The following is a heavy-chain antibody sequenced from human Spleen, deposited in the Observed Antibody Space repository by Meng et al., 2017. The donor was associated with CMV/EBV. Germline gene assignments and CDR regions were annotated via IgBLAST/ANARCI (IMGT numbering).Heavy chain of an antibody. CDR2: ISSSSSYI. J-gene: IGHJ5*02. D-gene: IGHD2-2*01. V-gene: IGHV3-21*01. CDR3: ARVNRYCSSTSCWTNWFDP. CDR1: SSYS. Sequence: SSYSMNWVSQAPGKGLEWVTSISSSSSYIYYADSVKGRFTISRDNAKNSLYLQMNSLRAEDTAVYYCARVNRYCSSTSCWTNWFDPWGQGTLVTVSS.